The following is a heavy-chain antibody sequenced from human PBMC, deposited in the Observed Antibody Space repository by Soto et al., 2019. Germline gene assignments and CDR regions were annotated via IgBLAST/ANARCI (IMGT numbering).Heavy chain of an antibody. J-gene: IGHJ4*02. CDR1: GGTFSSYA. Sequence: SVKVSCKASGGTFSSYAISWVRQAPGQGLEWMGGIIPIFGTANYAQKFQGRVTITADESTSTAYMELSSLRSEDTAVYYCARNPVDSSGYYYSFDYWGQGTLVTVSS. CDR3: ARNPVDSSGYYYSFDY. D-gene: IGHD3-22*01. CDR2: IIPIFGTA. V-gene: IGHV1-69*13.